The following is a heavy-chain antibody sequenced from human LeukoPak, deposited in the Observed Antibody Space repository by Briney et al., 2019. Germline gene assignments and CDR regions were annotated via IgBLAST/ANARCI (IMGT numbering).Heavy chain of an antibody. D-gene: IGHD6-19*01. CDR2: ISWNSGYI. CDR1: GFTFDNYA. Sequence: GRSLRLSCAASGFTFDNYAMHWVRQAPGKGLEWLSIISWNSGYIGYADSVKGRFTISRDNAKKSLDLQMDSLRAEDTAFYYCAKVRGTYSSGYFFDYWGQGTLVTVSS. J-gene: IGHJ4*02. CDR3: AKVRGTYSSGYFFDY. V-gene: IGHV3-9*01.